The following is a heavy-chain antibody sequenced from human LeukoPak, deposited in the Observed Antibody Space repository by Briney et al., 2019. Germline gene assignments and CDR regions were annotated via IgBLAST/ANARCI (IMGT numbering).Heavy chain of an antibody. Sequence: SQTLSLTCTVSGGSISSGDYYWRWSRQPPGRGLEWIVYIYYSGSTYYNPSLKSRVTISVDTSKNQFSLKLSSVTAADTAVYYCARLDSSGYSPIFDYWGQGTLVTVSS. J-gene: IGHJ4*02. CDR1: GGSISSGDYY. D-gene: IGHD3-22*01. V-gene: IGHV4-30-4*01. CDR2: IYYSGST. CDR3: ARLDSSGYSPIFDY.